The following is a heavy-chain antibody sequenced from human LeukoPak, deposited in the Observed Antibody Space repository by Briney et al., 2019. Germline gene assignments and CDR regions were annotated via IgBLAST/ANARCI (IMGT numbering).Heavy chain of an antibody. CDR1: GFGFSDFT. D-gene: IGHD3-16*01. V-gene: IGHV3-23*01. J-gene: IGHJ5*02. Sequence: PGGSLRLSCAASGFGFSDFTMTWVRQAPGKGPEWVSAIGGRGGSTYYADSLGGRFTISRDNSKDMLYLQMNSLKVEDTATYYCGKEGGAWGQGTKVTVSS. CDR3: GKEGGA. CDR2: IGGRGGST.